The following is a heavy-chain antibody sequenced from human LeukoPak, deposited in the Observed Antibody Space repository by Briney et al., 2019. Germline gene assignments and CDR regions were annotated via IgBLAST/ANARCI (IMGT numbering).Heavy chain of an antibody. V-gene: IGHV1-18*01. CDR2: ISAYNGNT. D-gene: IGHD1-1*01. CDR1: GYSFTSYG. J-gene: IGHJ4*02. CDR3: ARDDDWKSGNMAFDY. Sequence: ASVKVSCKASGYSFTSYGISWVRQAPRQGLEWMGWISAYNGNTNYAQKPQGRVTMTTDTSTSTAYMELRSLRSDDTAVYYCARDDDWKSGNMAFDYWGQGTLVTVSS.